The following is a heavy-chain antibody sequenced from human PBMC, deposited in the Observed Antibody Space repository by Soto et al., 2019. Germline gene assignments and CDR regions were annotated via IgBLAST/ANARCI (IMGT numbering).Heavy chain of an antibody. J-gene: IGHJ6*02. CDR1: GFTFSSFA. Sequence: GGSLRLSCAASGFTFSSFAMNWVRQAPGKGMEWVAVRSGNATSTDYADSVKGRFTISRDNSKNTMYLQMNSLRAEDTAVYYCAKKAGIISRYGLDVWGQGTTVTVSS. V-gene: IGHV3-23*01. CDR2: RSGNATST. CDR3: AKKAGIISRYGLDV.